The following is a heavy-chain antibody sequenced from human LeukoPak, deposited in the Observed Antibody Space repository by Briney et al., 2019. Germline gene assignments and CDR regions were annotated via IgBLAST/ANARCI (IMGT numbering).Heavy chain of an antibody. CDR2: IYYSGST. V-gene: IGHV4-30-4*01. CDR3: ARDSLTRGSTP. J-gene: IGHJ5*02. D-gene: IGHD3-10*01. CDR1: GGSISSGDYY. Sequence: SQTLSLTCTVSGGSISSGDYYWSWIRQPPGKGLEWIGYIYYSGSTYYNPSLKSRVTISVDTSKNQFSLKLSSVTAADTAVYYYARDSLTRGSTPWGQGTLVTVSS.